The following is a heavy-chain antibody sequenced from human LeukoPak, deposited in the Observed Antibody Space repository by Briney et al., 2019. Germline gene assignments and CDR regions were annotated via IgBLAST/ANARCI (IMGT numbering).Heavy chain of an antibody. D-gene: IGHD4-11*01. V-gene: IGHV3-30*14. CDR3: ARVVDHDYSDYYLDY. J-gene: IGHJ4*02. Sequence: GGSLRLSCAASGFTFSTYAIHWVRQAPGKGLEWVAVISYDGSNKFYADSVKGRFTISRDNSKNTLYLQMNSLRAEDTAVYYCARVVDHDYSDYYLDYWGQGTLVTVSS. CDR1: GFTFSTYA. CDR2: ISYDGSNK.